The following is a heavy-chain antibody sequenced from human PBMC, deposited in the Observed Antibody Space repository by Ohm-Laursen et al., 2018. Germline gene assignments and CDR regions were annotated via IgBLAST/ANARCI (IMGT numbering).Heavy chain of an antibody. V-gene: IGHV1-2*02. CDR2: INPNSGGT. CDR3: ARGRWIQDGGSTANDY. Sequence: ASVKVSCKASGYTFTGYYMHWVRQAPGQGLEWMGWINPNSGGTNYAQKFQGRVTMTRDTSISTAYMELSRLRSDDTAVYYCARGRWIQDGGSTANDYWGQGTLVTVSS. CDR1: GYTFTGYY. D-gene: IGHD5-18*01. J-gene: IGHJ4*02.